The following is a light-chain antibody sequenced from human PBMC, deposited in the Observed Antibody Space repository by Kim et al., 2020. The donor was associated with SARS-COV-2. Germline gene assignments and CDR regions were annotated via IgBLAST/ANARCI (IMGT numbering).Light chain of an antibody. CDR2: DVS. CDR1: SSDVGGYNY. CDR3: SSYTSSSTVV. Sequence: QSALTQLASVSGFPGHSITISCTGTSSDVGGYNYVSWYQQHPGKAPKLMIYDVSNRPSGVSNCFSGSKSGNTASLTISGLQAEDEADYYCSSYTSSSTVVFGGGTKLTVL. V-gene: IGLV2-14*03. J-gene: IGLJ2*01.